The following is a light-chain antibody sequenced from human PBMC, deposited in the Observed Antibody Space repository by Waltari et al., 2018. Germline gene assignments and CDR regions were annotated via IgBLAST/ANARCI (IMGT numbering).Light chain of an antibody. Sequence: EIVLTQSPATLSLSPGESATLSCRASQSVSTYLAWYQQRPGQPPGLLIYDASNRATGIPARFVGSGSGTDFTLTISRLVPEDFAVYYCQERSNWPGGSFGGGTKVEIK. CDR1: QSVSTY. V-gene: IGKV3-11*01. CDR2: DAS. CDR3: QERSNWPGGS. J-gene: IGKJ4*01.